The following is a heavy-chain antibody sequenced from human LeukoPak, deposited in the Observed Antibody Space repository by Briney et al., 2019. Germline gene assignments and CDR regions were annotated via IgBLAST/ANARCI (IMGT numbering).Heavy chain of an antibody. CDR1: GFTFGTYS. CDR3: ARHSPLRNY. J-gene: IGHJ4*02. V-gene: IGHV3-7*04. CDR2: IKQDGSEK. Sequence: PGGSLRVSCAASGFTFGTYSMSWVRQAPGKGLEWVASIKQDGSEKYYVDSVKGRFTISRDNAKNSLYLQMNSLRAEDTALYYCARHSPLRNYWVQGNLVTVSS. D-gene: IGHD1-14*01.